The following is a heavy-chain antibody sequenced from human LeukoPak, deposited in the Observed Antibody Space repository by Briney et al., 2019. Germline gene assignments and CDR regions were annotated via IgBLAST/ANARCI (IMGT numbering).Heavy chain of an antibody. CDR3: ASGDGVYFDY. Sequence: SETLSLTCTVSGGSISSSSYYWGWLRPPPGKGLESIGSIYYSGSPYYNPSLNSRVTISVDTSKNQFSLKLSSVTAADTAVYYCASGDGVYFDYWGQGTLVPVSS. J-gene: IGHJ4*02. CDR1: GGSISSSSYY. D-gene: IGHD2-21*02. CDR2: IYYSGSP. V-gene: IGHV4-39*01.